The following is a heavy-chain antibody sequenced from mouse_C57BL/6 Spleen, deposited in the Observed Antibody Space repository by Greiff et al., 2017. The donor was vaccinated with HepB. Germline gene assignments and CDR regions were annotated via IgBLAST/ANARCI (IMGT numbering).Heavy chain of an antibody. CDR2: IYPGDGDT. CDR3: ARSPLNWAFDY. Sequence: VQRVESGPELVKPGASVKISCKASGYAFSSSWMNWVKQRPGKGLEWIGRIYPGDGDTNYNGKFKGKATLTADKSSSTAYMQLSSLTSEDSAVYFCARSPLNWAFDYWGQGTTLTVSS. CDR1: GYAFSSSW. J-gene: IGHJ2*01. D-gene: IGHD4-1*01. V-gene: IGHV1-82*01.